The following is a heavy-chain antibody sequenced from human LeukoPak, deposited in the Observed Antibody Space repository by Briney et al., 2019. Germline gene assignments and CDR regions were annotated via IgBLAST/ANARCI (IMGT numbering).Heavy chain of an antibody. J-gene: IGHJ4*02. D-gene: IGHD2-2*01. CDR3: ARDPFSKADY. CDR2: ISGSGGST. CDR1: GFTFSSYG. V-gene: IGHV3-23*01. Sequence: GGSLRLSCAASGFTFSSYGMSWVRQAPGKGLEWVSAISGSGGSTYYADSVKGRFTISRDNSKNTLYLQMNNLRAKDTAVYFCARDPFSKADYWGQGTLVTVSS.